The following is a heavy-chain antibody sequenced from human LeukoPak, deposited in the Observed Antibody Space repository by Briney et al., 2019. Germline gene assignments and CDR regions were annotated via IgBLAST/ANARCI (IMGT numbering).Heavy chain of an antibody. D-gene: IGHD3-9*01. V-gene: IGHV4-38-2*01. CDR3: ARGSDPYYIVAGFYREYFHH. J-gene: IGHJ1*01. CDR1: GYSLSSGYY. Sequence: SETLSLTCAVSGYSLSSGYYWGWIRQPPGKGLEGIGSIYHSGSTYYNPSLKSRDTISVDTSKNQFSLKLSSVTAADTAVYYCARGSDPYYIVAGFYREYFHHWGQGTLVTVSS. CDR2: IYHSGST.